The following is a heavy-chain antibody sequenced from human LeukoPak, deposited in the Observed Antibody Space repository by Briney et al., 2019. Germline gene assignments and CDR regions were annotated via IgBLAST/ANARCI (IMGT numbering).Heavy chain of an antibody. J-gene: IGHJ6*02. V-gene: IGHV1-3*01. CDR3: ARMGALEYSSSSGYYGMDV. CDR2: INAGNGNT. D-gene: IGHD6-6*01. Sequence: ASVKVSCKASGYTFTSYAMHWVRQAPRQRLEWMGWINAGNGNTKYSQKFQGRVTITRDTSASTAYMELSSLRSEDTAVYYCARMGALEYSSSSGYYGMDVWGQGTTVTVSS. CDR1: GYTFTSYA.